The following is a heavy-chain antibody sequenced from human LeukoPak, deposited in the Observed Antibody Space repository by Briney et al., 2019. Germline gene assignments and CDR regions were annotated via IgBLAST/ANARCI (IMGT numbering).Heavy chain of an antibody. D-gene: IGHD1/OR15-1a*01. Sequence: PSETLSLTCTVSGGSISSSSYYWGWIRQPPGKGLEWIGSIYYSGSTYYNPSLKSRVTISVDTSKNQFSLKLSSATAADTAVYYCASVSVEHADIWGQGTMVTVSS. V-gene: IGHV4-39*07. CDR1: GGSISSSSYY. CDR3: ASVSVEHADI. CDR2: IYYSGST. J-gene: IGHJ3*02.